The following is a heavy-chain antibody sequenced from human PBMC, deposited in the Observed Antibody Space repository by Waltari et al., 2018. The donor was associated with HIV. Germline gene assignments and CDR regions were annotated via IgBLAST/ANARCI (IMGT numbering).Heavy chain of an antibody. J-gene: IGHJ4*02. V-gene: IGHV3-7*01. CDR1: GFPFSRHW. CDR3: ATTPAYFGY. CDR2: IKQDGSEK. Sequence: EVQLVESGGGLVQPGGPVGLPCAASGFPFSRHWMSWVRQAPGKGLEWVANIKQDGSEKYYVDSVKGRFTISRDNAKNSLYLQMNSLRAEDTAVYYCATTPAYFGYWGQGTLVTVSS.